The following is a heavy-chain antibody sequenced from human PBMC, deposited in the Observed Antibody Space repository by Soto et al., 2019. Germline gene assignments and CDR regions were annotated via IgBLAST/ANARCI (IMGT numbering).Heavy chain of an antibody. J-gene: IGHJ4*02. CDR1: GGSISTYY. Sequence: QVHLQESGPGLVKPSETLSLTCTVSGGSISTYYWNWIRQPPGKGLEWIGYIYYGGSANYNPSLKSRVTISVDTSKKQFSLKLSSVTAADTAVYYCARGGHCTNGVCSALDYWGQGTLVTVSS. CDR2: IYYGGSA. V-gene: IGHV4-59*08. CDR3: ARGGHCTNGVCSALDY. D-gene: IGHD2-8*01.